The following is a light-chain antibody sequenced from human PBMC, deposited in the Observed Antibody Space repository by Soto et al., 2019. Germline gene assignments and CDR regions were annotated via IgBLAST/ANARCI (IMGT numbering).Light chain of an antibody. Sequence: EIVMTQSPATLSVSPGERATISCRASQSVSSNLAWYQQKPGQAPRLLISDASIRATGLPSRISGSGSGTEDSPITISLQSAEYAANYCHQYNNWRRTFGEGTKLEIK. CDR2: DAS. CDR3: HQYNNWRRT. V-gene: IGKV3-15*01. CDR1: QSVSSN. J-gene: IGKJ2*01.